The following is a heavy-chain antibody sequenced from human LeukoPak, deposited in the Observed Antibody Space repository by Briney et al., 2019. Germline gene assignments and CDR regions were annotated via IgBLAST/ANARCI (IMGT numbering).Heavy chain of an antibody. J-gene: IGHJ3*02. V-gene: IGHV3-66*01. CDR3: ARDYSYYDSSGPYDAFDI. CDR2: IYSGGST. D-gene: IGHD3-22*01. CDR1: GFTFSSYA. Sequence: GGSLRLSCAASGFTFSSYAMSWVRQAPGKGLEWVSVIYSGGSTYYADSVKGRFTISRDNSKNALYLQMNSLRAEDTAVYYCARDYSYYDSSGPYDAFDIWGQGTMVTVSS.